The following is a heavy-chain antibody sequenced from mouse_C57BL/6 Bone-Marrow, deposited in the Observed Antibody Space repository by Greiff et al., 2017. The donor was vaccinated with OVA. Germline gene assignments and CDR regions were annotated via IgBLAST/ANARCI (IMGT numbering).Heavy chain of an antibody. CDR1: GYTFTSYW. D-gene: IGHD1-1*01. CDR2: INPSNGGT. V-gene: IGHV1-53*01. Sequence: VQLQQPGTELVKPGASVKLSCKASGYTFTSYWMHWVKQRPGQGLEWIGNINPSNGGTNYNEKFKSKATLTVDKSSSTAYMQLSSLTSEDSAVYYCARPYYYGSSYVGYFDVWGTGTTVTVSS. CDR3: ARPYYYGSSYVGYFDV. J-gene: IGHJ1*03.